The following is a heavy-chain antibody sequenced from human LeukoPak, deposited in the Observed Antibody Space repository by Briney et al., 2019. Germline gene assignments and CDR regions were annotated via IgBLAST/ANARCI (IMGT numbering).Heavy chain of an antibody. D-gene: IGHD2-2*01. J-gene: IGHJ6*03. CDR1: GGTFSSYA. Sequence: SVKVSCKASGGTFSSYAISWVRQAPGQGLEWMGGIIPIFGTANYAQKFQGRVTITTDESTSTAYMELSSLRSEDTAVYYCATSSLVVPAAIKRRNHYYYYYMDVWGKGTTVTVSS. V-gene: IGHV1-69*05. CDR3: ATSSLVVPAAIKRRNHYYYYYMDV. CDR2: IIPIFGTA.